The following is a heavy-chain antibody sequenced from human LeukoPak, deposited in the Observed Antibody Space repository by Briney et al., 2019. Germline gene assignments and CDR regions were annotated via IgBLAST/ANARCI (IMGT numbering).Heavy chain of an antibody. J-gene: IGHJ6*03. D-gene: IGHD2-2*02. Sequence: SVKVSCKASGGTFSSYAISWVRQAPGQGLEWMGGIIPIFGTANYAQKFQGRVTITADESTSTAYMELSSLRSEDTAVYYCASTEVVVPAAISNYYYYYMDVWGKGTTVTVSS. CDR2: IIPIFGTA. V-gene: IGHV1-69*13. CDR1: GGTFSSYA. CDR3: ASTEVVVPAAISNYYYYYMDV.